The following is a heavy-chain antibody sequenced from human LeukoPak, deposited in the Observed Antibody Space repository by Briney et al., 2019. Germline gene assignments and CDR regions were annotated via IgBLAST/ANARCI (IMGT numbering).Heavy chain of an antibody. D-gene: IGHD3-10*01. CDR1: GYTFTGYY. CDR3: ARDPYYGYKYYYYYMDV. V-gene: IGHV1-2*02. Sequence: ASVKVSCKASGYTFTGYYMHWVRQAPGQGLEWMGWINPNSGGTNYAQKFQGRVTMTRDTSISTAYMELSRLRSDDTAVYYCARDPYYGYKYYYYYMDVWGKGTTVTVSS. J-gene: IGHJ6*03. CDR2: INPNSGGT.